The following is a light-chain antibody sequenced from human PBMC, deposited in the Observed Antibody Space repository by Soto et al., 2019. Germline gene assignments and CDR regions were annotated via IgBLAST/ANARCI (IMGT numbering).Light chain of an antibody. J-gene: IGKJ4*01. CDR1: QSVSSY. CDR2: DAS. V-gene: IGKV3-11*01. CDR3: QQRSNWPLT. Sequence: EIVLTQSPATLSLSPGERATLSCRASQSVSSYLAWYQQKSGQAPRLLLYDASNRATGIPARFGGSGSGTDFTLTISSLEPEDFAVYYCQQRSNWPLTFGGGTKVEIK.